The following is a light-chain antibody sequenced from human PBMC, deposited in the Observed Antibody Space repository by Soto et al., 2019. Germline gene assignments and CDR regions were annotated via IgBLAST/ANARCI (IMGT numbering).Light chain of an antibody. Sequence: EIVMTQSPATLSVSPGERATLSCRASQSVSSNLAWYQQKPGQAPRLLIYGASTRATGIPARFSGSGSGTEFNLTISGLETEDFAVYYCQQYGSSSWTFGQGTKVDIK. CDR3: QQYGSSSWT. J-gene: IGKJ1*01. CDR2: GAS. CDR1: QSVSSN. V-gene: IGKV3-15*01.